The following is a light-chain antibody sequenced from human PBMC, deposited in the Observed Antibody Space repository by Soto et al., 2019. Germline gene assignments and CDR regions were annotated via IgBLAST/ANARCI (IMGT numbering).Light chain of an antibody. CDR3: QQYGSSPIT. V-gene: IGKV3-20*01. CDR1: QSVSSSY. CDR2: VAS. J-gene: IGKJ5*01. Sequence: EIVLTQSPGTLSLSPGERATLSCMASQSVSSSYLAWYQQRPGQAPRLLIYVASNRATGTPDRFSGSGSGTDFTLTISRLEPEDFAVYYCQQYGSSPITFGQGTRLEIK.